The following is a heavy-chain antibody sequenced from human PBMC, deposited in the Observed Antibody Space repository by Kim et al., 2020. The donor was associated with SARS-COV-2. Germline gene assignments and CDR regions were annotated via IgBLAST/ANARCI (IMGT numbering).Heavy chain of an antibody. D-gene: IGHD2-21*01. Sequence: VKALVTISRENSKNTIYLQMNSLGFEDTAVYYCAKRGDCGGGNCYYMDVWGKGTTVTVSS. CDR3: AKRGDCGGGNCYYMDV. V-gene: IGHV3-30*02. J-gene: IGHJ6*03.